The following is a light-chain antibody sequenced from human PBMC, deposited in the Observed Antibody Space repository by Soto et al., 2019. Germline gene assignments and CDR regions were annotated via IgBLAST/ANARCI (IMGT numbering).Light chain of an antibody. Sequence: EIVMTQSPATLSVSPGESATLSCRASQSVSSNLAWYQQKPGQAPSLLIYGASIRATGIPARFSGSGSGTELTLTISSLHSEDVAVYYCQQYNNWPPWTFGPGTKVEIK. CDR2: GAS. CDR1: QSVSSN. V-gene: IGKV3-15*01. CDR3: QQYNNWPPWT. J-gene: IGKJ1*01.